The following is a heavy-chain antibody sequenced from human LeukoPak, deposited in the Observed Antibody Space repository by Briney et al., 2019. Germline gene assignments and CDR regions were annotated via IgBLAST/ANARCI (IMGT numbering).Heavy chain of an antibody. Sequence: GGSLRLSCGACGFTLCCYSMNWVRQAPGKGLEWVSYISSSSSTIYYADSVKGRFTISRDNAKNSLYLQMNSQRAEDTAVYCYARIPPIEWGSGWLKSIWGQGTLVTVSS. V-gene: IGHV3-48*01. CDR1: GFTLCCYS. D-gene: IGHD6-19*01. J-gene: IGHJ4*02. CDR2: ISSSSSTI. CDR3: ARIPPIEWGSGWLKSI.